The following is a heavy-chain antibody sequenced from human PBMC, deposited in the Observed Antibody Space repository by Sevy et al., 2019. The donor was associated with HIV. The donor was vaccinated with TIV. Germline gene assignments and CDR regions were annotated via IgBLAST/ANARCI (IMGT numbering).Heavy chain of an antibody. V-gene: IGHV3-7*01. J-gene: IGHJ4*02. CDR2: INQDGSEK. CDR3: XXXXXXXSKPDYFDS. CDR1: GFTFSNYW. Sequence: GGSLRLSCAASGFTFSNYWMSWVRQAPGKGLECVANINQDGSEKYYLDSVKGRFIVSRDNAKNSLYLQMNSLRAEDXXXYXXXXXXXXXSKPDYFDSWGQGTLVTVSS.